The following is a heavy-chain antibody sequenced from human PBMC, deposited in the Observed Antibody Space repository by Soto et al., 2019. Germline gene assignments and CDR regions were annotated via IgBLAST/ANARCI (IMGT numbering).Heavy chain of an antibody. CDR3: ARDDSYGSGTFGMDV. Sequence: QVQLVQSGAEVKKPGASVKVSCKASGNTFTYYDINWVRQATGQGLEWMGWMNPNSGKTGYAQKFQGRVTMTRNTSTNTAYLELNSLRSQDTAVYYCARDDSYGSGTFGMDVWGQGTTVTVSS. CDR1: GNTFTYYD. CDR2: MNPNSGKT. J-gene: IGHJ6*02. D-gene: IGHD3-10*01. V-gene: IGHV1-8*02.